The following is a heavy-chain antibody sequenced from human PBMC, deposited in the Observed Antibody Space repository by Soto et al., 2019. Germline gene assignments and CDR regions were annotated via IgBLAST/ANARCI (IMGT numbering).Heavy chain of an antibody. V-gene: IGHV1-69*06. Sequence: GQLLQSCAEVKKPGASGKVYGKASGGTFSSYAISWVRQAPGQGLEWMRWIIPIFCTADYAQKFQCRVTITADKSTSIAYMELSSLITENAAVYYCPSDRLAPYVVVVPESPNYCDGIDVWGQGTTVSVS. CDR3: PSDRLAPYVVVVPESPNYCDGIDV. CDR1: GGTFSSYA. J-gene: IGHJ6*02. CDR2: IIPIFCTA. D-gene: IGHD2-15*01.